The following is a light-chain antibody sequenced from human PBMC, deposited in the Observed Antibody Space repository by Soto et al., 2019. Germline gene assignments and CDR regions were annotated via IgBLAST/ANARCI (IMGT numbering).Light chain of an antibody. V-gene: IGKV3-20*01. CDR2: DVS. CDR3: QQYGISPT. J-gene: IGKJ1*01. Sequence: EIVLTQSPGTLSLSPGERATLSCRSSHSVSSNYLAWYQQKPGQAPRLLIYDVSSRATGIADRFSGSGSGTDFTLTNSRLEPVDFAVYYCQQYGISPTFGQGTKVEIK. CDR1: HSVSSNY.